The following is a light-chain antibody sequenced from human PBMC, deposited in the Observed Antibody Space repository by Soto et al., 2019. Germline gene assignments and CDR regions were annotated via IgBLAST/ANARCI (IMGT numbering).Light chain of an antibody. J-gene: IGLJ3*02. CDR3: SSYSSTSTPWV. Sequence: QSALTQPASVSGSPGQSITIFCTGTSGDVGAYKFVSWYRHHPGRAPQVMIYEVTNRPSGVSSRFSGSKSGNTASLTISGLQPEDEGDYYCSSYSSTSTPWVFGGGTKLTVL. V-gene: IGLV2-14*01. CDR2: EVT. CDR1: SGDVGAYKF.